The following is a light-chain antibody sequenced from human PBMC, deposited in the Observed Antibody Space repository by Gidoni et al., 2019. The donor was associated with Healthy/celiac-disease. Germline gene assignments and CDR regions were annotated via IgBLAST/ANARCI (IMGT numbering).Light chain of an antibody. CDR3: QAWDSSTARDVV. CDR1: KLGDKY. J-gene: IGLJ2*01. Sequence: SYELTQPPYVSVSPGQTASITCSGDKLGDKYACWYQQKPGQSPVLVIYQDSKRPSGIPERFSGSNSGNTATLTISGTQAMDEADYYCQAWDSSTARDVVFGGGTKLTVL. V-gene: IGLV3-1*01. CDR2: QDS.